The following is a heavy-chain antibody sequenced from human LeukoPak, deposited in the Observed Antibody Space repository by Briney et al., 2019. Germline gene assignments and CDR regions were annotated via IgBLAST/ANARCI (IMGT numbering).Heavy chain of an antibody. J-gene: IGHJ4*02. D-gene: IGHD3-10*01. CDR2: TYYRSKWFN. CDR1: GDSVSSNSAA. V-gene: IGHV6-1*01. Sequence: SQTLSLTCAISGDSVSSNSAAWNWIRQSPSRGLEWLGRTYYRSKWFNDYEVFVKSRITIYPDTSKNQIFLQLNSVTPEDTAVYYCAREAIRGVGPFDYWGQGTLVTVSS. CDR3: AREAIRGVGPFDY.